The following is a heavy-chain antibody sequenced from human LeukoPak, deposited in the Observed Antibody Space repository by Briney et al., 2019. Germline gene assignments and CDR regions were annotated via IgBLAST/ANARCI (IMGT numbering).Heavy chain of an antibody. J-gene: IGHJ4*02. V-gene: IGHV3-23*01. Sequence: PGGSLRLSCVASGSKFGGYVMGWVRQAPGKGLEWVSSISASGDTTYYTDSVKGRFTISRDNSRNTLYLHMNSLRADDTAVYYCAKDPYYYETSGFLSGGYFDYWGQGTLVTVSS. D-gene: IGHD3-22*01. CDR3: AKDPYYYETSGFLSGGYFDY. CDR2: ISASGDTT. CDR1: GSKFGGYV.